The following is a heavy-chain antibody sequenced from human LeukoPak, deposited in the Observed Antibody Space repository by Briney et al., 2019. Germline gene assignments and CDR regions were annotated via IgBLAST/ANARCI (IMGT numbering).Heavy chain of an antibody. CDR2: ISGSGGST. D-gene: IGHD3-10*01. J-gene: IGHJ4*02. CDR1: GFTFSNYW. V-gene: IGHV3-23*01. CDR3: AKTRGVFLDLDY. Sequence: GGSLRLSCAASGFTFSNYWMNWVRQAPGKGLEWVSAISGSGGSTYYADSVKGRFTISRDNSKNTLYLQMNSLRAEDTAVYYCAKTRGVFLDLDYWGQGTLVTVSS.